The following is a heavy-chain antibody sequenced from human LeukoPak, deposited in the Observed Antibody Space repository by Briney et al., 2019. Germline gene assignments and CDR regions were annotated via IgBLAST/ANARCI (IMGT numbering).Heavy chain of an antibody. J-gene: IGHJ6*02. V-gene: IGHV4-31*03. CDR3: AREADSGTYARYGMDV. D-gene: IGHD1-26*01. CDR2: IYYTGST. CDR1: GVSISSCRYH. Sequence: SETLSLACTVSGVSISSCRYHWRWIGQRPEKGLEWIGYIYYTGSTYYNPSHKSRVSISVDTSKNQFSLKLNAVTVADTAVYYCAREADSGTYARYGMDVWGQGTTVTVSS.